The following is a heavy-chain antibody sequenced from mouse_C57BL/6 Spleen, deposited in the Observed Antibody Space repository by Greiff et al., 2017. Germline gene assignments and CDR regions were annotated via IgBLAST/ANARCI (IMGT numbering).Heavy chain of an antibody. Sequence: ESGPGLVKPSQSLSLTCSVTGYSITSGYYWNWIRQFPGNKLEWMGYISYDGSNNYNPSLKNRISITRDTSKNQFFLKLNSVTTEDTATYYCARDYYGNYEGIDYSGQGTPLTVSS. CDR2: ISYDGSN. CDR1: GYSITSGYY. CDR3: ARDYYGNYEGIDY. V-gene: IGHV3-6*01. D-gene: IGHD2-1*01. J-gene: IGHJ4*01.